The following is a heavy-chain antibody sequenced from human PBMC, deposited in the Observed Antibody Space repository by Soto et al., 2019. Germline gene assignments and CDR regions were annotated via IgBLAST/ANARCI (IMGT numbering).Heavy chain of an antibody. V-gene: IGHV3-74*01. CDR3: VRGSHDWIGIDY. Sequence: EVQLVESGGGLVQPGESLTLSCAVSAFTFSNCWMHWVRQAPGKGLVWVSRLNTDGSNTDYADSVKGRFTVSRDNAKNTLYLQMNSLRAEDTAVYYCVRGSHDWIGIDYWGQGTLVTVSS. CDR1: AFTFSNCW. J-gene: IGHJ4*02. D-gene: IGHD3-9*01. CDR2: LNTDGSNT.